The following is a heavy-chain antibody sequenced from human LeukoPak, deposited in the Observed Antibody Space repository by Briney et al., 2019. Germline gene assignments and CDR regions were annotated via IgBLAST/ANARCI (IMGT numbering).Heavy chain of an antibody. D-gene: IGHD3-22*01. V-gene: IGHV1-2*02. CDR1: GYTFTGYY. Sequence: GASVKVSCKASGYTFTGYYMHWVRQAPGQGLEWMGWINPNSGGTNYAQKFQGRVTMTRDTSISTAYMELSRLRSDDTAVYYCARGLIPTIVVVIYDAFDIWGQGTMVTVSS. CDR2: INPNSGGT. CDR3: ARGLIPTIVVVIYDAFDI. J-gene: IGHJ3*02.